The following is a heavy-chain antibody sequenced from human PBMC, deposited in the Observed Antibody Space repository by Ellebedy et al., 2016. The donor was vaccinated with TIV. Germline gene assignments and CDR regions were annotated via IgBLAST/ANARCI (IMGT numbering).Heavy chain of an antibody. CDR3: ARGGASSKYFDY. V-gene: IGHV4-59*01. CDR1: GDSISSYY. Sequence: MPSETLSLTCTVSGDSISSYYWSWIRQPPGKGLEWIGFIYYSGSTNYNPSLKSRVTISVDTSQNQFSLELSSVTAADTAVYYCARGGASSKYFDYWGQGALVTVSS. CDR2: IYYSGST. J-gene: IGHJ4*02.